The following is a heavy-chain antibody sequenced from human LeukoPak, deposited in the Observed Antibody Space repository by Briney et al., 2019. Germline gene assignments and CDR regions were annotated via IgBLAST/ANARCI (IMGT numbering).Heavy chain of an antibody. CDR1: GFTFSDHG. D-gene: IGHD3-9*01. V-gene: IGHV3-30*18. Sequence: PGGSLRLSCAASGFTFSDHGMHWVRQAPGKGLEWVAVMSYEGTNKYYADSVKGRFTISRDNSKNTLHLQMNSLRAEDTAVYYCAKDVERLDYFDYCGQGTLVTVSS. CDR3: AKDVERLDYFDY. CDR2: MSYEGTNK. J-gene: IGHJ4*02.